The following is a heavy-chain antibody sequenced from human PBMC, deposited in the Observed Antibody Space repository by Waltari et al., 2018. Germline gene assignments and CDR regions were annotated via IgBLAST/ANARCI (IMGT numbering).Heavy chain of an antibody. CDR2: ISSSGSTI. D-gene: IGHD4-17*01. V-gene: IGHV3-48*03. CDR1: GFTFSSYA. Sequence: EVQLLESGGGLVQPGGSLRLSCAASGFTFSSYAMSWVRQAPGKGLEWVSYISSSGSTIYYADSVKGRFTISRDNAKNSLYLQMNSLRAEDTAVYYCARDYGDWDYYYGMDVWGQGTTVTVSS. J-gene: IGHJ6*02. CDR3: ARDYGDWDYYYGMDV.